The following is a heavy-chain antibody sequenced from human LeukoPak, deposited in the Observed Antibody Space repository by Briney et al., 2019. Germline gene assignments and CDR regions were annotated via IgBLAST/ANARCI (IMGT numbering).Heavy chain of an antibody. CDR1: GGSISSSSYY. Sequence: SETLSLTCTVSGGSISSSSYYWGWIRQPPGKGLEWIGSIYYSGSTYYNPSLKSRFTISVDTSKNQFSLKLSSVTAADTAVYYCALMVRGVIMNWGQGTLVTVSS. CDR3: ALMVRGVIMN. V-gene: IGHV4-39*01. D-gene: IGHD3-10*01. J-gene: IGHJ4*02. CDR2: IYYSGST.